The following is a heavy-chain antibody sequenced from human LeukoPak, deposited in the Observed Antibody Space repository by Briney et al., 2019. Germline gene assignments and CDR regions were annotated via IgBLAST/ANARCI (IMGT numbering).Heavy chain of an antibody. CDR3: ARGYSSSY. J-gene: IGHJ4*02. D-gene: IGHD6-19*01. CDR2: ISSSGSTI. CDR1: GFSFSSYE. V-gene: IGHV3-48*03. Sequence: PGGSLRLSCAASGFSFSSYEMNWVRQAPGKGLEWVSYISSSGSTIYYADSVKGRFTISMDNDKNSLYLQMNSLRDEDTAVYYCARGYSSSYWGQGTLVTVSS.